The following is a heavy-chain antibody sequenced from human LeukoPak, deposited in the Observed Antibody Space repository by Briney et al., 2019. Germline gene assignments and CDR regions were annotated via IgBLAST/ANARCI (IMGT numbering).Heavy chain of an antibody. CDR2: ISSGGTYV. CDR3: AKDAIYWFRGTDNWFDP. CDR1: GFPFKTYS. J-gene: IGHJ5*02. D-gene: IGHD3-10*01. V-gene: IGHV3-21*04. Sequence: GSLRLSCVVSGFPFKTYSMNWVRQAPGKGLEWVSSISSGGTYVDYADSVKGRFTISRDNAKNSLYLQMNSLRAEDTAVYYCAKDAIYWFRGTDNWFDPWGQGTLVTVSS.